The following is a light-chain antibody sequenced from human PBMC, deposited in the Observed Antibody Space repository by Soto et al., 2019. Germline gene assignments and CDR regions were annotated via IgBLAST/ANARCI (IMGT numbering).Light chain of an antibody. V-gene: IGKV1-9*01. J-gene: IGKJ2*01. CDR2: AAS. Sequence: IQLTQSPSSLSASVGDRVTITCRASQGISSYLAWYQQKPGKAPKLLIYAASTLQSGVPSRFSGSGSGTDFTLTISSLQPEEFATYYCQQLHSYPPYTFGQGTKLEI. CDR1: QGISSY. CDR3: QQLHSYPPYT.